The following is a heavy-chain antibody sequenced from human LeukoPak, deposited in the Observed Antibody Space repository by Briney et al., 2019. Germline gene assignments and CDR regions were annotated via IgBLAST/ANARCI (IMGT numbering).Heavy chain of an antibody. CDR2: IYHSGST. CDR3: ARQEGRLDYYGSGSTMNWFDP. Sequence: SETLSLTCAVSGGSISSGNWWGWVRQPPGKGLEWIGDIYHSGSTNYNPSLKSRVTISVDRSKNQFSLNLSSVTAADTAVYYCARQEGRLDYYGSGSTMNWFDPWGQEPWSPSPQ. CDR1: GGSISSGNW. V-gene: IGHV4-4*02. D-gene: IGHD3-10*01. J-gene: IGHJ5*02.